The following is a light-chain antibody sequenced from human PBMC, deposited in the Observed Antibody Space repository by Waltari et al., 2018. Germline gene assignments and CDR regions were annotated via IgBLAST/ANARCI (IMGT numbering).Light chain of an antibody. CDR3: QQYSSPPYT. CDR1: QSVGSSY. J-gene: IGKJ2*01. V-gene: IGKV3-20*01. Sequence: EIVLTQSPGTLSLSPGERATLSCWASQSVGSSYLAWFQQKPGQAPRLLIYAVSSRATGIPDRFSGSGSGTDCTLTINRLEPEDSAVYYCQQYSSPPYTFGQGTKLEL. CDR2: AVS.